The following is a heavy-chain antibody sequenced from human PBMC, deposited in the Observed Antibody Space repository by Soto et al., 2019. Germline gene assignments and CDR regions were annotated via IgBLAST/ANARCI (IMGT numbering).Heavy chain of an antibody. D-gene: IGHD6-19*01. J-gene: IGHJ6*02. V-gene: IGHV3-33*01. CDR2: IWYDGSNK. CDR1: GFTFSGHA. CDR3: AIDGQSLAPYALDV. Sequence: QVQVVESGGGVVQPGRSLRLSCTASGFTFSGHAMHWFRQPPGKGLEWVAQIWYDGSNKYYADSVKGRFTISRDNSKNTLYVQMDSLRVEDTAVYYCAIDGQSLAPYALDVWGQGTSVTVSS.